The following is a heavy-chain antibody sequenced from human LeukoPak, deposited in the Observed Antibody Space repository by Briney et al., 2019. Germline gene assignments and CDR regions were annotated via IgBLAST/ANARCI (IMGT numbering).Heavy chain of an antibody. D-gene: IGHD6-13*01. CDR2: IIPIFGTA. CDR1: GGTFSSYA. Sequence: SVKVSCKASGGTFSSYAISWVRQAPGQGLEWMGGIIPIFGTANYAQKFQGRVTITTDESTSTAYMELSSLRSEDTAVYYCARSPAAGMRGNDAFDIWGQGTMVTVSS. CDR3: ARSPAAGMRGNDAFDI. J-gene: IGHJ3*02. V-gene: IGHV1-69*05.